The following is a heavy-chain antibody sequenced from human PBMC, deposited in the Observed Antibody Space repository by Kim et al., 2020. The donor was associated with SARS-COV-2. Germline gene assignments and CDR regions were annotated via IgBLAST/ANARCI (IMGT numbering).Heavy chain of an antibody. D-gene: IGHD1-26*01. CDR2: ISGSGGST. V-gene: IGHV3-23*01. CDR1: GFTFSSYA. CDR3: AKDGSGSYYYFDY. J-gene: IGHJ4*02. Sequence: GGSLRLSCAASGFTFSSYAMSWVRQAPGKVLEWVSAISGSGGSTYYADSVKGRFTISRDNSKNTLYLQMNSLRAEDTAVYYCAKDGSGSYYYFDYWGQGTLVTVSS.